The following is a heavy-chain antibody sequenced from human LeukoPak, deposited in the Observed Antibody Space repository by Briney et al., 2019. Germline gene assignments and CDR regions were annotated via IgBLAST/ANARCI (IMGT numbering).Heavy chain of an antibody. V-gene: IGHV4-39*01. CDR2: IYYSGNT. D-gene: IGHD3-10*01. Sequence: SETLSLTCTVSDGSISSRSYYWGWIRQPPGKGLEWIGSIYYSGNTYYNPSLKSRVTISVDTSKSQFSLKLSSVTAADTAVYYCARLQVRGHFDYWGQGTLVTVSS. CDR1: DGSISSRSYY. J-gene: IGHJ4*02. CDR3: ARLQVRGHFDY.